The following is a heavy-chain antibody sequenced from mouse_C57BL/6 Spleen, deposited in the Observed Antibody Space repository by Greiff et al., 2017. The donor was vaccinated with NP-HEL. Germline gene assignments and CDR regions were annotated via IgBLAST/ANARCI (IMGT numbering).Heavy chain of an antibody. D-gene: IGHD4-1*01. CDR3: ARLNGTGAMDD. CDR2: IRNKANSYNT. J-gene: IGHJ4*01. CDR1: GFTFPDYY. V-gene: IGHV7-3*01. Sequence: EVQVVESGGGLVQPGGSLSLSCAASGFTFPDYYMSWVRQPPGKALEWLGFIRNKANSYNTEYSASVKGRFTISRAKSQRILYLQMNALRAEDSATYYCARLNGTGAMDDWGQGTSVTVSS.